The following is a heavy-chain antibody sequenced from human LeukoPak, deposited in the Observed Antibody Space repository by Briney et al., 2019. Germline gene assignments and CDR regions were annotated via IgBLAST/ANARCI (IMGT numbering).Heavy chain of an antibody. V-gene: IGHV4-34*01. CDR2: INHSGST. CDR1: GGSFSGYY. J-gene: IGHJ4*02. Sequence: SETLSLTCAVYGGSFSGYYWSWIHQPPGKGLEWIGEINHSGSTNYNPSLKSRVTISVDTSENQFSLKLSSVTAADTAVYYCARGRRWLQFGATFDYWGQGTLVTVSS. D-gene: IGHD5-24*01. CDR3: ARGRRWLQFGATFDY.